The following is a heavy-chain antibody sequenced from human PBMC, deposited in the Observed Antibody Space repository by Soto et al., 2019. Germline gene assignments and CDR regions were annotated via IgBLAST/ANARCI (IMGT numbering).Heavy chain of an antibody. CDR2: ISYSGST. V-gene: IGHV4-31*03. CDR3: ARDALSRDSI. D-gene: IGHD3-22*01. CDR1: GGSISSCGYY. Sequence: QVQLQESGPGLVKPSQTLSLTCTVSGGSISSCGYYWSWIRQHPGKGLEWIVYISYSGSTYYNPSLKSRVTISVDTSKNQCSLKLSSVTAADTAVYYCARDALSRDSIWGQGTLVTVSS. J-gene: IGHJ4*02.